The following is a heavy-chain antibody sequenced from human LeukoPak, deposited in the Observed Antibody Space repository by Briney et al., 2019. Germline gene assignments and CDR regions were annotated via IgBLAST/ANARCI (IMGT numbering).Heavy chain of an antibody. CDR1: GFTFNSYE. D-gene: IGHD3-16*02. Sequence: GGSLRLSCAASGFTFNSYEMNWVRQAPGKGLEWISYISSSGYTIYYADSVKGRSTISRDNAKNSLYLQMNSLRAEDTAVYYCARVARGLRLGELSLYYWGQGTLVTVSS. CDR2: ISSSGYTI. J-gene: IGHJ4*02. V-gene: IGHV3-48*03. CDR3: ARVARGLRLGELSLYY.